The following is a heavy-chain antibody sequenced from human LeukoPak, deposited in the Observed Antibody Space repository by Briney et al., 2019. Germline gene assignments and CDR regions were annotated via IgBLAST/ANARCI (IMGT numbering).Heavy chain of an antibody. Sequence: GGSLRLSCAASGFTFSSYSMNWVRQAPGKGLEWVSSISSSSSYIYYADSVKGRFTISRDNAKNSLYLQMNSLRAEDTAVYYCARDYGFWSGSDAFDIWGQGTMVTVSS. CDR1: GFTFSSYS. CDR2: ISSSSSYI. D-gene: IGHD3-3*01. J-gene: IGHJ3*02. V-gene: IGHV3-21*01. CDR3: ARDYGFWSGSDAFDI.